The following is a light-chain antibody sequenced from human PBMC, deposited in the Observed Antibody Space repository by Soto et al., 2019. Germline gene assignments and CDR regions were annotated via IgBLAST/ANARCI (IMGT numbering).Light chain of an antibody. CDR3: STWDDSLNGVV. CDR2: TNN. J-gene: IGLJ3*02. Sequence: QSVLTQPPSASGTPGQRVTISCSGSSSNVGRNAVNWYQQFPGTAPKLLIYTNNQRPSRVPDRFSGSRSGTSASLAISGLQSEDEGDYYCSTWDDSLNGVVFGGGTQLTVL. V-gene: IGLV1-44*01. CDR1: SSNVGRNA.